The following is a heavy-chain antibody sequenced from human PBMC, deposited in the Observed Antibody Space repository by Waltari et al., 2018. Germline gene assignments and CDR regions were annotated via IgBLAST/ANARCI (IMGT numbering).Heavy chain of an antibody. CDR1: GGSISSYY. CDR3: ARVLVGATFDY. CDR2: IYYSGST. J-gene: IGHJ4*02. Sequence: QVQLQESGPGLVKPSETLSFTCTVSGGSISSYYWSWIRQPPGKGLEWIGYIYYSGSTNYNPSLKSRVTISVDTSKNQFSLKLSSVTAADTAVYYCARVLVGATFDYWGQGTLVTVSS. D-gene: IGHD1-26*01. V-gene: IGHV4-59*01.